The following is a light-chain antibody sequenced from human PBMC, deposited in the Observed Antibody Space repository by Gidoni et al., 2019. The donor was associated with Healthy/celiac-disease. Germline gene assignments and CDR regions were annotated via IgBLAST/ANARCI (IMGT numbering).Light chain of an antibody. CDR2: AAS. Sequence: LQITHSPSSLSASVGDRVTITCRASQSISSYLHWYQQKPGKAPKLLIYAASSLQSGVPSRFSGSGSGTDFTLTISSLQPEDFATYYCQQSYSTPRTFGGGTKVEIK. CDR1: QSISSY. V-gene: IGKV1-39*01. J-gene: IGKJ4*02. CDR3: QQSYSTPRT.